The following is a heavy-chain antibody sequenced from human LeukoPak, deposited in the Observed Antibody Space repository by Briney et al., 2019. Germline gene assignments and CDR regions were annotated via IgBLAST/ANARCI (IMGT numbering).Heavy chain of an antibody. J-gene: IGHJ4*02. CDR2: IHYSGST. V-gene: IGHV4-59*01. Sequence: SETLSLTCTVSGGSLRGYYWSWIRQPPGKGLEWIGYIHYSGSTNDNPSLKSRVTISLGMSKNQFSLEMSAVTGADTGVYYCARAGVTAAYYFDYWGQGTLVTVSS. CDR1: GGSLRGYY. D-gene: IGHD3-10*01. CDR3: ARAGVTAAYYFDY.